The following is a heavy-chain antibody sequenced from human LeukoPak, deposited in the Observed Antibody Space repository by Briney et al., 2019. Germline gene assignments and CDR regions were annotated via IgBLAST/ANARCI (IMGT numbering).Heavy chain of an antibody. CDR3: ARERDSSSWYRLYLDY. CDR1: GYTFTSYY. Sequence: ASVEVSCKASGYTFTSYYMHWVRQAPGQGVEWMGIINPSGGSTSYAQKFQGRVTMTRDMSTSTVYMELSSLRSEDTAVYYCARERDSSSWYRLYLDYWGQGTLVTVSS. CDR2: INPSGGST. J-gene: IGHJ4*02. D-gene: IGHD6-13*01. V-gene: IGHV1-46*01.